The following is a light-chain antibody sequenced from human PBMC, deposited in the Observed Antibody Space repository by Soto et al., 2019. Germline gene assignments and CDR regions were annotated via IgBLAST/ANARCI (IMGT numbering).Light chain of an antibody. J-gene: IGLJ2*01. CDR1: SGHSSYA. CDR2: LNSDGSH. Sequence: QSVLTQSPSASASLGASVKLTCTLSSGHSSYAIAWHQQQPEKGPRYLMKLNSDGSHSKGDGIPDRFSGSSSGAERYLTISGLQSEDEAHYYCQTCCTGTEVFGGGTKLTVL. CDR3: QTCCTGTEV. V-gene: IGLV4-69*01.